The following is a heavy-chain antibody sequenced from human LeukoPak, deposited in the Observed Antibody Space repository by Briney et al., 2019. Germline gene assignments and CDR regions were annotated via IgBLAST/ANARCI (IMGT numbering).Heavy chain of an antibody. CDR3: ASLAAAGVPFFDY. CDR1: GYSFTSYW. V-gene: IGHV5-51*01. J-gene: IGHJ4*02. CDR2: IYPGDSDT. D-gene: IGHD6-13*01. Sequence: GASLKISCKGSGYSFTSYWIGWVRQLPGKGLECMGIIYPGDSDTRYSPSFQGQVTISADKSISTASLQWSSLKASDTAMYYCASLAAAGVPFFDYWGQGTLVTVSS.